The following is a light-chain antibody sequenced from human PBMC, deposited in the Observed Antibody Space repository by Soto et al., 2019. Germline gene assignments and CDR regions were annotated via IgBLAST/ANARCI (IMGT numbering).Light chain of an antibody. CDR1: QSLLHSNGYNY. CDR3: MQAVQTLT. CDR2: LGS. Sequence: DIVMTQSPLSLPVTPGEPASISCRSSQSLLHSNGYNYLDWYLQKPGQSPQLLIYLGSNRASGVPDRFSGSGWGTDFTLQISRVEAEDVGVYYCMQAVQTLTFGGGTKVELK. V-gene: IGKV2-28*01. J-gene: IGKJ4*01.